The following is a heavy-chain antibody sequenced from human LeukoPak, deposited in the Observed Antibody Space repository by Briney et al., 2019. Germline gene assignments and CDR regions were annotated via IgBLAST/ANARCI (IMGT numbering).Heavy chain of an antibody. CDR3: ARQIWFGAYYYGMDV. D-gene: IGHD3-10*01. CDR1: GYSFTSYW. Sequence: GESLKISCKGSGYSFTSYWIGWVRQMPGKGLEWMGIIYPGDSDTRDSPSFQGQVTISADRSISTAYLQWSSLKASDTAMYYCARQIWFGAYYYGMDVWGQGTTVTVSS. V-gene: IGHV5-51*01. CDR2: IYPGDSDT. J-gene: IGHJ6*02.